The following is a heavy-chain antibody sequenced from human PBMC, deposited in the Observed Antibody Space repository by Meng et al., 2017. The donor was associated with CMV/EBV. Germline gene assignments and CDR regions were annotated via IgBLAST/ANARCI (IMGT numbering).Heavy chain of an antibody. V-gene: IGHV2-70*20. Sequence: SGPTLVKPTQTLTLTCTFSGFSLSTSGMCVSWVCQPPGKALEWLALIDWDDDKYYSTSLKTRLTISKDTSKNQVVLTMTNMDPVDTATYYCARITLYSSSWPSFDPWGQGTLVTVSS. J-gene: IGHJ5*02. CDR3: ARITLYSSSWPSFDP. CDR2: IDWDDDK. CDR1: GFSLSTSGMC. D-gene: IGHD6-13*01.